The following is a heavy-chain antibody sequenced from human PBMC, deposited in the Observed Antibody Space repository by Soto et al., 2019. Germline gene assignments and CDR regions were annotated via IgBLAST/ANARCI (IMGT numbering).Heavy chain of an antibody. Sequence: GGYVRISCAAPGFTGSRNYMRWGRLASGKGLEWVSVIYSGGSTYYADSVKGRFTISRDNSKNTLYLQMNSLRAEDTAVYYCAKENGYSSSWFEFDHWGQGTLVTVSS. V-gene: IGHV3-53*01. CDR2: IYSGGST. J-gene: IGHJ4*02. CDR1: GFTGSRNY. CDR3: AKENGYSSSWFEFDH. D-gene: IGHD6-13*01.